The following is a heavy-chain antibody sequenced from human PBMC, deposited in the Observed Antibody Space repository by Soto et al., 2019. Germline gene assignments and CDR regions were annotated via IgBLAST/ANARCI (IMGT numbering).Heavy chain of an antibody. J-gene: IGHJ4*02. D-gene: IGHD7-27*01. Sequence: PSETLSLTCTVSGGSVSSNSYSWGWIRQSPGKGLEWIATIYASGSTYYNPSLQSRVTISVDTPKNQFSLKLSSVTAADTAVYYCAKNWNWGSLVHWGQGTLVTVSS. V-gene: IGHV4-39*01. CDR3: AKNWNWGSLVH. CDR2: IYASGST. CDR1: GGSVSSNSYS.